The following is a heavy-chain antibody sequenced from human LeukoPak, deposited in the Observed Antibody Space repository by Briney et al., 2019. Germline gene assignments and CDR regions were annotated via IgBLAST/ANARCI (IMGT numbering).Heavy chain of an antibody. CDR1: GYTFTSYG. J-gene: IGHJ4*02. V-gene: IGHV1-18*01. CDR3: ATRGTVTTLNYFDY. Sequence: ASVKVSCKASGYTFTSYGISWVRHAPGQGLEWMGWISAYNGNTNYAQKLQGRVTMTTATSTSTAYMELRSLRSDDTAVYYCATRGTVTTLNYFDYWGQGTLVTVSS. D-gene: IGHD4-11*01. CDR2: ISAYNGNT.